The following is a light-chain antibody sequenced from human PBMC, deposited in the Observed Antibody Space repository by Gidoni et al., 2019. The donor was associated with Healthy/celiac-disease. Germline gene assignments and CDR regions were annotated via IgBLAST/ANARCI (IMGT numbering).Light chain of an antibody. Sequence: EIVLTQSPATLSLSPGERATLACRASQSVSSYLAWYQQKPGQAPRLLIYDASNRSTGLPARFSGSGSGTDFTLIISSLEPEDVAVYYCQQRSNWTLTFGGGTKVEIK. J-gene: IGKJ4*01. CDR2: DAS. CDR3: QQRSNWTLT. V-gene: IGKV3-11*01. CDR1: QSVSSY.